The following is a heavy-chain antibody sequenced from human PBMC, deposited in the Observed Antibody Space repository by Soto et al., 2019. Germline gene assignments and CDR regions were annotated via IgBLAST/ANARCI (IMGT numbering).Heavy chain of an antibody. D-gene: IGHD1-1*01. CDR1: GYTFTSYA. Sequence: ASVKVSCKASGYTFTSYAMHWVRQAPGQRLEWMGWINAGNGNTKYSQKFQGRVTITRDTSASTAYMELSSLRSEDTAVYYCARDGKSSVDDYYYYYYMDVWGKGTTVTVSS. J-gene: IGHJ6*03. CDR2: INAGNGNT. CDR3: ARDGKSSVDDYYYYYYMDV. V-gene: IGHV1-3*01.